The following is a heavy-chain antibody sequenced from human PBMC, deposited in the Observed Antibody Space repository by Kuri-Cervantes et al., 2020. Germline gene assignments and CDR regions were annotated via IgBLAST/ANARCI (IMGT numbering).Heavy chain of an antibody. CDR2: INHSGST. CDR1: GGSFSGYY. CDR3: AADGATMWGGWDYYYYYMDV. D-gene: IGHD3-10*02. V-gene: IGHV4-34*01. Sequence: SETLSLTCAVYGGSFSGYYWSWIRQPPGKGLEWIGGINHSGSTNYNPSLKSRVTISVDTSKNQFSLKLSSVTAADTAVYYCAADGATMWGGWDYYYYYMDVWGKGTTVTVSS. J-gene: IGHJ6*03.